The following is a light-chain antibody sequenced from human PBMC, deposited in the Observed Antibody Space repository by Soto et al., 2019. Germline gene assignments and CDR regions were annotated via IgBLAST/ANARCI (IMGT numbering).Light chain of an antibody. V-gene: IGKV3-20*01. CDR3: QQYGSSGT. J-gene: IGKJ1*01. CDR2: GAS. CDR1: QSVSNNY. Sequence: EIVLTQSPGTLSLSPGDRATLCCRASQSVSNNYLAWYQQKPGQAPRILIYGASNRATGIPDRFSGSGSGTDFTLTISRLEPEDFAVYYCQQYGSSGTLGQGTKVDIK.